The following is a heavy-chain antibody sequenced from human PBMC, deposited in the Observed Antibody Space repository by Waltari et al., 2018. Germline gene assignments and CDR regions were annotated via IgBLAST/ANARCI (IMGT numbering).Heavy chain of an antibody. CDR3: ARGLGAIY. V-gene: IGHV4-39*07. D-gene: IGHD2-21*01. J-gene: IGHJ4*01. CDR2: FSYNGNT. CDR1: GGSITTITYF. Sequence: QLQMQESGPGLVRPTETLSLTCAVSGGSITTITYFWGWIRQTPRKGLEWIASFSYNGNTYYNPSLKSRVTISGDTSKNQFSLLLSSVTAADTAVYYCARGLGAIYWGHGTLVTVSS.